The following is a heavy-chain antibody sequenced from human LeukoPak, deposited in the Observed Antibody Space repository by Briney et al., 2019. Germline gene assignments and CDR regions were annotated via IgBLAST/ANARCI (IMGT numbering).Heavy chain of an antibody. CDR2: ISYDGSNK. CDR3: AKDLGGYSSGWFLD. D-gene: IGHD6-19*01. J-gene: IGHJ4*02. V-gene: IGHV3-30*18. Sequence: PGGSLRLSCAASGFTFSGYGMHWVRQAPGKGLEWVAVISYDGSNKYYADSVKGRFTISRDNSKNTLYLQMNSLRTEDTAVYYCAKDLGGYSSGWFLDRGQGTLVTVSS. CDR1: GFTFSGYG.